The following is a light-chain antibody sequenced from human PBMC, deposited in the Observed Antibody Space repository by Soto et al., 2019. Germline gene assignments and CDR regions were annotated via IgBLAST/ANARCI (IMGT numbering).Light chain of an antibody. V-gene: IGLV2-14*01. CDR2: EVS. J-gene: IGLJ1*01. CDR3: SSYAGRNDYV. Sequence: QSALTQPASVSGSPGQSITISCTGTTSDVGGYNYVSWYQQHPGKVPKLLIHEVSNRPSGVSNRFSGSKSGNTASLTISGLQAEEEADYYCSSYAGRNDYVFGTGTKV. CDR1: TSDVGGYNY.